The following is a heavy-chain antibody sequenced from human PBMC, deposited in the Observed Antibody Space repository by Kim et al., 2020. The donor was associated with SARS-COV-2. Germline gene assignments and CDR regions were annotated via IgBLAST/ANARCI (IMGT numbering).Heavy chain of an antibody. Sequence: GESLKISCKGSGYSFTSYWIGWVRQMPGKGLEWMGIIYPGDSDTRYSPSFQGQVTISADKSISTAYLQWSSLKASDTAMYYCASALGYCSGGSCYRPPNYYGMDVWGQGTTVTVSS. CDR3: ASALGYCSGGSCYRPPNYYGMDV. CDR2: IYPGDSDT. D-gene: IGHD2-15*01. J-gene: IGHJ6*02. CDR1: GYSFTSYW. V-gene: IGHV5-51*01.